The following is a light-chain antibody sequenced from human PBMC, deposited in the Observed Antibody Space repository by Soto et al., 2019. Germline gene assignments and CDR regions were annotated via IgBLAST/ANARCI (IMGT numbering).Light chain of an antibody. CDR3: AAWDDSLNGVV. CDR1: SSNIGNNA. CDR2: YDD. J-gene: IGLJ2*01. Sequence: QSVLTQPPSVSEAPRQRVTISCSGSSSNIGNNAVNWYQQLPGKAPKLLIYYDDLLPSWVSDRFSGSKSGTSASLAIIGLQSEDEADYYCAAWDDSLNGVVFGGGTKLTVL. V-gene: IGLV1-36*01.